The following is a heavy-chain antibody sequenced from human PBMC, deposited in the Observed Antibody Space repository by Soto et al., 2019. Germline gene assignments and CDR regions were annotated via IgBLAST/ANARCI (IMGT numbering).Heavy chain of an antibody. CDR1: GYTFTSYY. V-gene: IGHV1-46*01. CDR3: ARDREPPPPVPAAPTNWFDP. D-gene: IGHD2-2*01. J-gene: IGHJ5*02. CDR2: INPSGGST. Sequence: QVQLVQSGAEVKKPGASVKVSCKASGYTFTSYYMHWVRQAPGQGLEWMGIINPSGGSTSYAQKFQGRVTMTRDTSTSTVYMERSSLRSEDTAVYYCARDREPPPPVPAAPTNWFDPWGQGTLVTVSS.